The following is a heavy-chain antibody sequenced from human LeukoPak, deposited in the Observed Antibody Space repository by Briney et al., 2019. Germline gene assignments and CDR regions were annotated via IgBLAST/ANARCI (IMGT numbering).Heavy chain of an antibody. J-gene: IGHJ4*02. CDR1: GYTFTSYY. CDR2: INPSGGST. D-gene: IGHD2-15*01. Sequence: ASVKVSCKASGYTFTSYYIRWVRQAPGQGLEWMGIINPSGGSTSYAQKFQGRVTMTRDTSTSTVYMELSSLRSEDTAVYYCARVGVGYCSGGSCYSHEYYFDYWGQGTLVTVSS. V-gene: IGHV1-46*01. CDR3: ARVGVGYCSGGSCYSHEYYFDY.